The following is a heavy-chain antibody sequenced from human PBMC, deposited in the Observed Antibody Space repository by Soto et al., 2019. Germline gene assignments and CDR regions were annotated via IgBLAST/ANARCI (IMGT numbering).Heavy chain of an antibody. CDR1: GFTFSSYG. CDR3: AKDGSWFGDYGMDV. V-gene: IGHV3-30*18. J-gene: IGHJ6*02. CDR2: ISYDGSNK. D-gene: IGHD6-13*01. Sequence: QVQLVESGGGVVQPGRSLRLSCAASGFTFSSYGMHWVRQAPGKGLEWVAVISYDGSNKYYADSVKGRFTISRDNSKNTLYLQMNSLRAEDTAVYYCAKDGSWFGDYGMDVWGQGTTVTVSS.